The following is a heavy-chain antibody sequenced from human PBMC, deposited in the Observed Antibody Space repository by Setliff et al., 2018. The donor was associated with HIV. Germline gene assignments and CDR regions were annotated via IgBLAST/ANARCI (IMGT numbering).Heavy chain of an antibody. V-gene: IGHV4-4*02. J-gene: IGHJ2*01. CDR2: IYHSGSN. CDR3: ARGYYDSSGYYFGSSYWYFDL. Sequence: PSETLSLTCAVSGGSISSSNWWSWVRQPPGKGLEWSGEIYHSGSNNYNPSLKSRVTISVDKSKNQFSLKLSSVTAADTAVYYCARGYYDSSGYYFGSSYWYFDLWGRGTLVTVSS. CDR1: GGSISSSNW. D-gene: IGHD3-22*01.